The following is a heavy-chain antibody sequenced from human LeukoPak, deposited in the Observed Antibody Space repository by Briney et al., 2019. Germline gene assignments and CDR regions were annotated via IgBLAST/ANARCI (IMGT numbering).Heavy chain of an antibody. CDR1: GFTFSNYG. CDR3: AKVGVYSSSGDYYYYYMDV. J-gene: IGHJ6*03. CDR2: IRYDGSNK. V-gene: IGHV3-30*02. D-gene: IGHD6-6*01. Sequence: GGSLTLSCAAWGFTFSNYGMQWLRQAPGKGLEWVACIRYDGSNKYYADSVKGRFTISRDNSKNTLYLQMNSLRAEDTAVYYCAKVGVYSSSGDYYYYYMDVWGKGTTVTVSS.